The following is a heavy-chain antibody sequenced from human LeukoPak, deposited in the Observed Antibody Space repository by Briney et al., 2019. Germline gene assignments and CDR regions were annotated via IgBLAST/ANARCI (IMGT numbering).Heavy chain of an antibody. Sequence: PSQTLSLTCAVSSGSISSGGYSWSWIRQPPGKGLEWIGYIYHSGSTYYNPSLKSRVTISVDRSKNQFSLKLSSVTAADTAVYYCARERWLQRGGAFDIWGQGTMVTVSS. V-gene: IGHV4-30-2*01. D-gene: IGHD5-24*01. CDR2: IYHSGST. CDR3: ARERWLQRGGAFDI. CDR1: SGSISSGGYS. J-gene: IGHJ3*02.